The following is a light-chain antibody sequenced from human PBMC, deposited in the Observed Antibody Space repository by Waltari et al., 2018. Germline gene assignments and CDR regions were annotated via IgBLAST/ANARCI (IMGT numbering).Light chain of an antibody. J-gene: IGKJ2*01. Sequence: EIVMTQSPATLSVSTGDRATLPCRASQSFTRKLSWYQQKPGQVPRLLISGVSTRATGIPARFSGSGSGTEFTLTISSLQSEDSAVYYCSQYNDWPYTFGQGTKLELQ. CDR2: GVS. V-gene: IGKV3-15*01. CDR1: QSFTRK. CDR3: SQYNDWPYT.